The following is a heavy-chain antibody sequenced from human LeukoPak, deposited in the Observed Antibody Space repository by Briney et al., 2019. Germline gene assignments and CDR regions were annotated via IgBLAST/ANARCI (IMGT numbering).Heavy chain of an antibody. Sequence: SQTLSLTCAVSGDSFSSNSVTWDWLRQSPSRGLEWLSRAYYRSTWYNDYAVSVRGRITDNPDTSKNQFSLHLNSVTPEDTAVYYCARRLTQYDCFDPWGQGILVTVSS. V-gene: IGHV6-1*01. CDR1: GDSFSSNSVT. CDR2: AYYRSTWYN. CDR3: ARRLTQYDCFDP. J-gene: IGHJ5*02. D-gene: IGHD2-2*01.